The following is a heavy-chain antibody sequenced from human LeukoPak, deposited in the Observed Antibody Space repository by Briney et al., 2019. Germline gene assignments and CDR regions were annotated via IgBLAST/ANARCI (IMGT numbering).Heavy chain of an antibody. CDR1: GYDFSGFY. Sequence: GGSLRLSCAASGYDFSGFYMHWVRQASGRGLEWVGLIRSKASSYTTVYAASVKGRFTISRDDSKNTAYLQMNSLKAEDTAVYYCTRQDCSGGRCSYVDYWGQGTLVTVSS. J-gene: IGHJ4*02. V-gene: IGHV3-73*01. CDR2: IRSKASSYTT. CDR3: TRQDCSGGRCSYVDY. D-gene: IGHD2-15*01.